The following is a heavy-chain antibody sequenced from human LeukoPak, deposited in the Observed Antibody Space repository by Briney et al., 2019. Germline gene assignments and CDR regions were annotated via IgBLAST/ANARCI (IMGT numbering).Heavy chain of an antibody. V-gene: IGHV4-59*01. Sequence: SETLSLTCTVSGGSISSYYWSWIRQSPGKGLECIGYIHYTGSTNYNPSLKSRVTISVDTSKNQFSLKLSSVTAADTAVYYCARGPVGGTTYDIWGQGTMVTVSS. CDR2: IHYTGST. J-gene: IGHJ3*02. D-gene: IGHD1-7*01. CDR3: ARGPVGGTTYDI. CDR1: GGSISSYY.